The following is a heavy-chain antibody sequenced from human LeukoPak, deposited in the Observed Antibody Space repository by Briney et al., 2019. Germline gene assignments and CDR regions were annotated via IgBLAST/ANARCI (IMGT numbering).Heavy chain of an antibody. Sequence: PSETLSLTCTVSGGSISSGSFYWSWIRQPAGKGLEWIGRISTSGSTNYNPSPKSRVNISLDTSKNQFSLKLSSVTATDTAVYYCAGRSNIAAKAVDYWGQGTLVTVSS. CDR2: ISTSGST. CDR1: GGSISSGSFY. V-gene: IGHV4-61*02. D-gene: IGHD2-15*01. CDR3: AGRSNIAAKAVDY. J-gene: IGHJ4*02.